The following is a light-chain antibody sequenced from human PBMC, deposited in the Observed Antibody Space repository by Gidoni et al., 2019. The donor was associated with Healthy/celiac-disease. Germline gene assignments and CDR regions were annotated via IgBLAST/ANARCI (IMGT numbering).Light chain of an antibody. CDR1: QSVLYSSNNKNY. J-gene: IGKJ4*01. CDR2: WAS. V-gene: IGKV4-1*01. Sequence: DIVMTQSPDSLAVSLGERATINCKSSQSVLYSSNNKNYVAWYQQKPGQPPKLLIYWASTRKSGVPNRFSGSGSGTDFTLTISSLQAEDVAVYYCQQYYSTPLTFGGGTKVEIK. CDR3: QQYYSTPLT.